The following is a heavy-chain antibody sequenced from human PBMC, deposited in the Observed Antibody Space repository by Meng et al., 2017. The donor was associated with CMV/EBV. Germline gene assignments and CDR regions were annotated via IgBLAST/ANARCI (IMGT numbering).Heavy chain of an antibody. CDR3: ARVGTIFRGYYFDY. V-gene: IGHV3-48*04. Sequence: GESLKISCAASGFTFSSYWMSWVRPAPGKGLEWVSYISSSGSTIYYADSVKGRFTIPRDNAKNSLYLQMNSLRAEDTAVYYCARVGTIFRGYYFDYWGQGTLVTVSS. J-gene: IGHJ4*02. CDR2: ISSSGSTI. D-gene: IGHD3-3*01. CDR1: GFTFSSYW.